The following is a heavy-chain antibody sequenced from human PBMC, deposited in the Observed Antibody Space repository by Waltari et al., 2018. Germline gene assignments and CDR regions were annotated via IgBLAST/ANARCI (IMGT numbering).Heavy chain of an antibody. J-gene: IGHJ6*02. CDR1: EYTFTSSY. CDR2: INPIGVST. D-gene: IGHD2-21*01. CDR3: ALDTGALWMDV. V-gene: IGHV1-46*01. Sequence: QVQLVQSGAEVKKPGASVKISCKTSEYTFTSSYIHWVRQAPGQGLEWMGIINPIGVSTIYAPKFQGRVTMTRDTSTSTVYMELSSLRSDDTAVYYCALDTGALWMDVWGQGTTVTVSS.